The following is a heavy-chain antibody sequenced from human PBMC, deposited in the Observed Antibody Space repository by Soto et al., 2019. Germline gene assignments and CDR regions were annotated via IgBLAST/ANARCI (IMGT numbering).Heavy chain of an antibody. J-gene: IGHJ4*02. D-gene: IGHD5-12*01. Sequence: PGGSLRLSCAASGFSFSSAWMVWVRQAPGKGLEWVGRIKSKVHGETTDYAAPVKGRFTISRDDSKNTVFLQMNSLETEDTAVYYCTTGVDGYNPLDYWGQGTLVTVSS. V-gene: IGHV3-15*07. CDR1: GFSFSSAW. CDR3: TTGVDGYNPLDY. CDR2: IKSKVHGETT.